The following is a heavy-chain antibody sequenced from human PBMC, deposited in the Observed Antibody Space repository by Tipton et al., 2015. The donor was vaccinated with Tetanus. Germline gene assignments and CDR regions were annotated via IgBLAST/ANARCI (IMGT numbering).Heavy chain of an antibody. V-gene: IGHV4-4*07. D-gene: IGHD3-16*01. CDR2: IYSSGTT. J-gene: IGHJ5*02. CDR3: ARALKQGANWFDP. Sequence: GLVKPSETPSLTCTVSGVSMIDSYWNWIRQPAGKGLEWIGRIYSSGTTNYDPSLRGRVTMSIDTSKNRFSLKLDSVTAADTAIYYCARALKQGANWFDPWGQGTLVTVSS. CDR1: GVSMIDSY.